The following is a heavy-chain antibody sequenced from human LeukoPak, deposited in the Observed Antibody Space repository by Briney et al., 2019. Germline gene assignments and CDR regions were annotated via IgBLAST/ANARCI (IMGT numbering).Heavy chain of an antibody. D-gene: IGHD2-2*03. CDR1: GFTFSSYS. Sequence: PGGSLRLSCAASGFTFSSYSMKWVRQAPGKGLEWVSSISSSSSYIYYADSVKGPFTISRDNAKNSLYLQMNSLRAEDTAVYYCARDYGYCSSTSCYVGYYYYGMDVWGQGTTVTVSS. V-gene: IGHV3-21*01. CDR3: ARDYGYCSSTSCYVGYYYYGMDV. J-gene: IGHJ6*02. CDR2: ISSSSSYI.